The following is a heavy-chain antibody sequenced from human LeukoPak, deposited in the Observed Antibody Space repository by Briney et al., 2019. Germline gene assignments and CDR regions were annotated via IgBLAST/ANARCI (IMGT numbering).Heavy chain of an antibody. J-gene: IGHJ5*02. V-gene: IGHV4-59*01. CDR3: ARANYYGSGNWFDP. CDR1: GGSISSYY. Sequence: SETLSLTCTVSGGSISSYYWSWIRQPPGKGLEWIGYIYYSGSTNYNPSLKSRVTISVDTSKNQFSLKLRSVTAADTAVYYCARANYYGSGNWFDPWGQGTLVTVSS. D-gene: IGHD3-10*01. CDR2: IYYSGST.